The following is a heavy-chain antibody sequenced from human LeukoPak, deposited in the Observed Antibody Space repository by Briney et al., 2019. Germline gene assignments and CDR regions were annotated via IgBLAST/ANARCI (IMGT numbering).Heavy chain of an antibody. Sequence: GASVKVSCKASGGTFSSYAISWVRQAPGQGLEWMGGIIPIFGTANYAQKFQGRVTITADESTGTAYMELSSLRSEDTAVYYCASGFRWAYGDYETNWGQGTLVTVSS. D-gene: IGHD4-17*01. V-gene: IGHV1-69*13. CDR2: IIPIFGTA. CDR3: ASGFRWAYGDYETN. CDR1: GGTFSSYA. J-gene: IGHJ4*02.